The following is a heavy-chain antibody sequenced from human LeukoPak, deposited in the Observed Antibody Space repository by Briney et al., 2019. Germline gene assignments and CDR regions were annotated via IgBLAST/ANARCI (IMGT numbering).Heavy chain of an antibody. V-gene: IGHV4-4*02. D-gene: IGHD6-19*01. CDR2: IYHSGST. J-gene: IGHJ4*02. Sequence: SGTLSLTCAVSGGSISSSNWWSWVRQPPGKGLEWIGEIYHSGSTNYNPSLKSRVTISVDESKNQFSLKLSSVTAADTAVYYCARDELLVAGTGDLWGQGTLVTVSS. CDR1: GGSISSSNW. CDR3: ARDELLVAGTGDL.